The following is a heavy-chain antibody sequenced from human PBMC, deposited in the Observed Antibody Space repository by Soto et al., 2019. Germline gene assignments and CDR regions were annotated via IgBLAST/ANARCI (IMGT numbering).Heavy chain of an antibody. CDR2: IYYSGST. D-gene: IGHD6-6*01. V-gene: IGHV4-31*03. CDR1: GGSISSGGYY. Sequence: NPSETLSLTCTVSGGSISSGGYYWSWIRQHPGKGLEWIGYIYYSGSTYYNPSLKSRVTISVDTSKNQFSLKLSSVTAADTAVYYCARSVEVRNYWAARPGMDVWGQGTTVTVSS. CDR3: ARSVEVRNYWAARPGMDV. J-gene: IGHJ6*02.